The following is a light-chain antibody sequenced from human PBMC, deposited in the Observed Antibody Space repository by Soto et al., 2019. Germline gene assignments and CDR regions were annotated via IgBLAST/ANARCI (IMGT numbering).Light chain of an antibody. Sequence: DIQMTQSPSSLSASVGDRVTITCRASQSIGRFLNWHQQKPGKAPKLMIYEASTLQSGVPSRFSGSGSGTEFTLTISGLLPEDFATYHCQQLNTLPFTFGQGTRLEIK. CDR3: QQLNTLPFT. J-gene: IGKJ5*01. V-gene: IGKV1-9*01. CDR2: EAS. CDR1: QSIGRF.